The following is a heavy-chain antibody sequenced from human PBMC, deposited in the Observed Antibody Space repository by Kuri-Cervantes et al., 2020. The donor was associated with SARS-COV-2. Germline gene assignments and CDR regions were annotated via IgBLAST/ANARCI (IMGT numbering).Heavy chain of an antibody. CDR3: VGHGSSSI. V-gene: IGHV3-23*01. CDR1: GFAFRGNA. CDR2: ISGIGGYT. D-gene: IGHD6-13*01. Sequence: GGSLRLSCAASGFAFRGNAMSWVRQAPGMGLEWVSDISGIGGYTYYADFVKGRFTTSRDDSKNTLYVHMNNLRVDDTAVYYCVGHGSSSIWGQGTLVTVSS. J-gene: IGHJ4*02.